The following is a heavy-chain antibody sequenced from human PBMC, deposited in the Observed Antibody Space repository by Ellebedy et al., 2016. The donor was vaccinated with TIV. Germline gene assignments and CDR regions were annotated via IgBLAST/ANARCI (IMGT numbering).Heavy chain of an antibody. D-gene: IGHD1-1*01. Sequence: GESLKISCAASGFTFSSYWMSWVRQAPGQGLEWVANIKQDGSEKYYVDSVKGRFTISRDNATNSLYLQMNSLWAEDTAVYYCAGRAYNWNDGSLFDYWGQGTLVTVSS. J-gene: IGHJ4*02. CDR2: IKQDGSEK. CDR1: GFTFSSYW. CDR3: AGRAYNWNDGSLFDY. V-gene: IGHV3-7*03.